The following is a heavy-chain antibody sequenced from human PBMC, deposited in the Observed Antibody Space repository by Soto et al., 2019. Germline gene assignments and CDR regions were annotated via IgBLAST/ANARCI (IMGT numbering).Heavy chain of an antibody. CDR2: ISSNGVGT. CDR3: ARRARQDFYYMDV. D-gene: IGHD6-6*01. J-gene: IGHJ6*03. V-gene: IGHV3-64*01. Sequence: EVQLAESGGGLAQPGGSLRLSCAASGFTLSCYAMDWVRQAPGKGLEYVSGISSNGVGTYYANSVQGRFTISRDNSKNTVYLQMGSLRPEDMAVYYCARRARQDFYYMDVWGKGTTVTVSS. CDR1: GFTLSCYA.